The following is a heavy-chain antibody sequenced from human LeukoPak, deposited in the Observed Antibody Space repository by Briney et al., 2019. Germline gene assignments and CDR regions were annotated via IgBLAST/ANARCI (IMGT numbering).Heavy chain of an antibody. Sequence: ASVKVSCKASGYTFASYSINWGRQAPGQRVEWMGWISAYNGNTKYAQKLEGRVTMTTGTSTSTAYMELRSLRSDDTAVYYCARGLGGSGSYFLTFDYWGQGTLVTVSS. CDR1: GYTFASYS. D-gene: IGHD1-26*01. CDR3: ARGLGGSGSYFLTFDY. J-gene: IGHJ4*02. V-gene: IGHV1-18*01. CDR2: ISAYNGNT.